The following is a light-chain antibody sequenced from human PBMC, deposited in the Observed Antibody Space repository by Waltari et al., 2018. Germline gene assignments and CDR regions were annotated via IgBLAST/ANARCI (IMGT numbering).Light chain of an antibody. V-gene: IGLV4-60*03. CDR2: LEGSGSY. Sequence: QPVLTQSSSASASLGSLVTLTCTLSSGHSSYIIAWHQQQPGKAPRYLMKLEGSGSYNKGSGVPDRFSGSSSGADRYLTISNLQSEDEADYYCETWDSNTVVFGGGTKLTVL. J-gene: IGLJ2*01. CDR3: ETWDSNTVV. CDR1: SGHSSYI.